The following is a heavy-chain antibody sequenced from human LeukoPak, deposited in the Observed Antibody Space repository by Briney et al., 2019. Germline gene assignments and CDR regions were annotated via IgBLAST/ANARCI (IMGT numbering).Heavy chain of an antibody. J-gene: IGHJ4*02. CDR2: IYYSGST. Sequence: PSETLSLTCTVSGGSISSHYWSWIRQPPGKGLEWIGYIYYSGSTNYNPSLKGRVTISVDTSKNQFSLKLSSVPAADTAVYYCAREVSSSGYYYRVFDYWGQGTLVTVSS. CDR3: AREVSSSGYYYRVFDY. V-gene: IGHV4-59*11. CDR1: GGSISSHY. D-gene: IGHD3-22*01.